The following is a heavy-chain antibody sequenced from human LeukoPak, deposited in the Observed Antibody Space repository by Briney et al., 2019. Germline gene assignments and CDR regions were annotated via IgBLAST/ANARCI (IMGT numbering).Heavy chain of an antibody. Sequence: KPGGSLRLSCAASGSTFSDYYMSWIRQAPGKGLEWVSDISSTSIYTNYADSVKGRFTISRDNAKNSLYLQVNSLRAEDTAVYYCAREDGYSSSWYSDYWGQGTLVTVSS. CDR3: AREDGYSSSWYSDY. V-gene: IGHV3-11*05. CDR2: ISSTSIYT. J-gene: IGHJ4*02. D-gene: IGHD6-13*01. CDR1: GSTFSDYY.